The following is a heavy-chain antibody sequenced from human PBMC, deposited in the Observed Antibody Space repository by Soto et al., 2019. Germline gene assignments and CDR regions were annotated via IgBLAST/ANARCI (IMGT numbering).Heavy chain of an antibody. CDR3: AKDPGSSWYYYDYGMDV. J-gene: IGHJ6*02. CDR1: GFTFSSYA. CDR2: ISGSGGST. Sequence: GGSLRLSCAASGFTFSSYAMSCVRQAPGKGLEWVSAISGSGGSTYYADSVKGRFTISRDNSKNTLYLQMNSLRAEDTAVYYCAKDPGSSWYYYDYGMDVWGQGTTVTVS. V-gene: IGHV3-23*01. D-gene: IGHD6-13*01.